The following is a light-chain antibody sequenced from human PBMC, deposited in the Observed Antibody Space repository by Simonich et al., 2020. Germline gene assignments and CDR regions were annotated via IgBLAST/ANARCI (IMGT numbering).Light chain of an antibody. V-gene: IGLV2-14*01. CDR1: SSDVGGYNY. Sequence: QSALTQPASVSGSPGQSITISCTGTSSDVGGYNYVSWYQQHPGKAPKLMIYDVSKRPAGVSNRFSGSKSGNTASLTISGLQAEEEADYYCSSYTSSSLWVFGGGTKLTVL. J-gene: IGLJ3*02. CDR3: SSYTSSSLWV. CDR2: DVS.